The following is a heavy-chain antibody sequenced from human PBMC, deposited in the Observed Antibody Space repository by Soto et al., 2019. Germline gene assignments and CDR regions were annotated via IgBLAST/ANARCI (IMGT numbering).Heavy chain of an antibody. CDR2: INSDGSST. V-gene: IGHV3-74*01. CDR3: ARWYYDFWSGYHLGLWYFDL. D-gene: IGHD3-3*01. J-gene: IGHJ2*01. CDR1: GFTFSSYW. Sequence: PGGSLRLSCAASGFTFSSYWMHWVRQAPGKGLVWVSRINSDGSSTSYADSVKGRFTISRDNAKNTLYLQMNSLRAEDTAVYYCARWYYDFWSGYHLGLWYFDLWGRGTLVTVSS.